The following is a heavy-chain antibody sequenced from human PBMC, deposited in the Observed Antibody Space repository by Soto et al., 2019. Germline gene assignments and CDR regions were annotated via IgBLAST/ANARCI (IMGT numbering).Heavy chain of an antibody. D-gene: IGHD2-2*01. CDR1: GITFSSYS. CDR3: VKGGVFCTGTSCYLVS. Sequence: PGGSLRLSCVASGITFSSYSMNWVRQAPGKGLEWISYISDSSGTIDYADSVKGRFTISRDNSKNTLYLQMNSLRAEDTAVYYCVKGGVFCTGTSCYLVSWGQGALVTVSS. V-gene: IGHV3-23*01. J-gene: IGHJ5*02. CDR2: ISDSSGTI.